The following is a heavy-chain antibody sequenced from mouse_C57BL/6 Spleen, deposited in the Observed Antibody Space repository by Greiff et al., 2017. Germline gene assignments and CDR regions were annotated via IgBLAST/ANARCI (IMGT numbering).Heavy chain of an antibody. CDR3: ARSGDYYGSSYGLDYAMDY. CDR1: GYAFSSSW. D-gene: IGHD1-1*01. V-gene: IGHV1-82*01. J-gene: IGHJ4*01. Sequence: VQGVESGPELVKPGASVKISCKASGYAFSSSWMNWVKQRPGKGLEWIGRIYPGDGDTNYNGKFKGKATLTADKSSSTAYMQLSSLTSEDSAVYFCARSGDYYGSSYGLDYAMDYWGQGTSVTVSS. CDR2: IYPGDGDT.